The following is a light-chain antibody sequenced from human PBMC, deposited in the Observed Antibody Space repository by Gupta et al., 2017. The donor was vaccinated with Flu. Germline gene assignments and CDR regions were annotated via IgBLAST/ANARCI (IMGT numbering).Light chain of an antibody. CDR3: VTWDSSLTALA. Sequence: VSAAPGQKVTISCSGSDSNIGRNYVAWYQQVPGTAPKLLIYENNKRPSEIPDRFSGSKSGTSATLAIAGLQTGDEATYYCVTWDSSLTALAFGGGTKLTVL. V-gene: IGLV1-51*02. CDR2: ENN. J-gene: IGLJ2*01. CDR1: DSNIGRNY.